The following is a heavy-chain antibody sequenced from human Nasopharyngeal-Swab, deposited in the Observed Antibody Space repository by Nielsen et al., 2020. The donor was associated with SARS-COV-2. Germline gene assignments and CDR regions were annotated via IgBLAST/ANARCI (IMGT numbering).Heavy chain of an antibody. V-gene: IGHV3-9*01. J-gene: IGHJ6*02. CDR3: AKGYSSGGATNYYCGIDV. CDR2: ISWNSGSI. CDR1: GFTFDDYA. Sequence: SLKISCAASGFTFDDYAMHWVRQAPGKGLEWVSGISWNSGSIAYADSVKGRFTISRDNAKNSLYLQMNSLRREDTAFYYCAKGYSSGGATNYYCGIDVWGQGTTVTASS. D-gene: IGHD6-25*01.